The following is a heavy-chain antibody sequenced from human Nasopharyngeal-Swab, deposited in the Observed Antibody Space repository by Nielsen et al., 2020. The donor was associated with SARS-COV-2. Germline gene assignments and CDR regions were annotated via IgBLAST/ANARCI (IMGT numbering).Heavy chain of an antibody. J-gene: IGHJ6*03. CDR1: GFTFDDYA. CDR2: ISWNSGSL. Sequence: GGSLRLSCAASGFTFDDYAMHWVRQAPGKGLEWFSGISWNSGSLDYADSVKGRFTISRDNVKNSLYLQMNSLRAEDTALYYCAKSGTVAYYDRNYMDVWGKGTTVTVSS. D-gene: IGHD3-22*01. CDR3: AKSGTVAYYDRNYMDV. V-gene: IGHV3-9*01.